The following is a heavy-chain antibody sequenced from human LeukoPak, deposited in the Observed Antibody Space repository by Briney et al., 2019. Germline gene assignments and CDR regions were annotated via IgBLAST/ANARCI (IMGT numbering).Heavy chain of an antibody. CDR1: GFTFSSYA. CDR3: AKAESSSWYFDY. J-gene: IGHJ4*02. V-gene: IGHV3-23*01. CDR2: ISGSGGST. Sequence: GGSLRLSCAASGFTFSSYAMSWVRQAPGKGLEWVSAISGSGGSTYYADSVKGRFTISRDNSKNTLYLHMNSLRAEDTAVYYCAKAESSSWYFDYWGQGTLVTVSS. D-gene: IGHD6-13*01.